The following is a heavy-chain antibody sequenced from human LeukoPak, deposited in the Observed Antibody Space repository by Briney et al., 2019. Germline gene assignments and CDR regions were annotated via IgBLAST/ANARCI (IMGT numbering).Heavy chain of an antibody. V-gene: IGHV1-24*01. D-gene: IGHD6-13*01. J-gene: IGHJ4*02. CDR1: GYTLTELS. Sequence: ASVKVSCKVSGYTLTELSMHWVRQAPGKGLEWMGGFDPEDGETIYAQKFQGRVTMTEDTSTDTAYMELSRLRSEDTAVYYCAMRPGIAAAGDPIRFDYWGQGTLVTVSS. CDR3: AMRPGIAAAGDPIRFDY. CDR2: FDPEDGET.